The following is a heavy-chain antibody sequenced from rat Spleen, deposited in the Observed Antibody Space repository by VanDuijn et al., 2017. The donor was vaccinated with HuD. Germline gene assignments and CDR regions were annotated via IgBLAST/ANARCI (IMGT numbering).Heavy chain of an antibody. CDR2: ISYEGSST. J-gene: IGHJ1*01. Sequence: EVQLVESGGGLVQPGRSLKLSCAASGFTFSSYWMSWIRQAPGKGLEWVSSISYEGSSTYYGDSVKGRFTISRDNAKSTLYLQMDSLRSEDTTTYYCVRDGGYWYFDFWGPGTMVTVSS. D-gene: IGHD1-11*01. CDR1: GFTFSSYW. CDR3: VRDGGYWYFDF. V-gene: IGHV5-22*01.